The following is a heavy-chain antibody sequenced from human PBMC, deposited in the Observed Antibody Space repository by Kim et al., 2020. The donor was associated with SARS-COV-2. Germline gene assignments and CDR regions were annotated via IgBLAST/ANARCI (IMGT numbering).Heavy chain of an antibody. J-gene: IGHJ3*02. CDR3: ARDTPSRGNTKIHAFDI. D-gene: IGHD3-16*01. V-gene: IGHV4-31*02. Sequence: LKSRVTISVDTSKNQFSLKLSSVTAADTAVYYCARDTPSRGNTKIHAFDIWGQGTMVTVSS.